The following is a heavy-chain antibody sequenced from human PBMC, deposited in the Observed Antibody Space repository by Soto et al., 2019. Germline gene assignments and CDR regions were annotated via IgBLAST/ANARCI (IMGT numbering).Heavy chain of an antibody. D-gene: IGHD6-19*01. J-gene: IGHJ4*02. Sequence: PGESLKISCKGSGYSFTSYWIGWVRQMPGKGLEWMGIIYPGDSDTRYSPSFQGQVTISADKSISTAYLQWSSLKASDTAMYYCAKDPKQWLSYFDYWGQGTLVTVSS. CDR1: GYSFTSYW. CDR3: AKDPKQWLSYFDY. V-gene: IGHV5-51*01. CDR2: IYPGDSDT.